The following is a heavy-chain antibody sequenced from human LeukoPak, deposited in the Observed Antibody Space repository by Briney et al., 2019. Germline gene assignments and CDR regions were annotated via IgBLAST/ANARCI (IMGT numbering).Heavy chain of an antibody. Sequence: GGSLRLSCAASGFTLSHAWMSWVRQAPGEGLEWVGRVRSKSDGGTADYAAPVRGRFTISRDDSKSTVSLQLNSLKTEDTAVYYCATYTYGRFDYWGQGTLVTVSS. D-gene: IGHD5-18*01. V-gene: IGHV3-15*01. CDR3: ATYTYGRFDY. J-gene: IGHJ4*02. CDR2: VRSKSDGGTA. CDR1: GFTLSHAW.